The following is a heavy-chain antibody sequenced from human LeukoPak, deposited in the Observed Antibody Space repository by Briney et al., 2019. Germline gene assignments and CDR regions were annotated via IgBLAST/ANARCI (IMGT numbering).Heavy chain of an antibody. Sequence: SETLSLTRTVSGGSISSGGYYWSWIRQHPGKGLEWIGYIYYSGSTYSNPSLKSRVTISVDTSKNQFSLNLSSVTAADTAVYYCARYCSSTNCYKRGFDPWGQGTLVTVSS. V-gene: IGHV4-31*03. CDR1: GGSISSGGYY. J-gene: IGHJ5*02. CDR3: ARYCSSTNCYKRGFDP. CDR2: IYYSGST. D-gene: IGHD2-2*02.